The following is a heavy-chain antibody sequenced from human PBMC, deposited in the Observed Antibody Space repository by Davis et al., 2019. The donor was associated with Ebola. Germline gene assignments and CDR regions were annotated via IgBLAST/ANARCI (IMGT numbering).Heavy chain of an antibody. J-gene: IGHJ6*03. CDR3: ADPTSHLLNGGGYFHMAV. D-gene: IGHD2-8*01. CDR1: GVASVNSA. V-gene: IGHV3-23*01. Sequence: GESLKISCVVSGVASVNSAFNWVRQAPGKGLEWVSTISDSGDETYYADSVRGRFTASRDDSKNTLFLQLDSLRVDDTAVYYSADPTSHLLNGGGYFHMAVWGIGTTVTV. CDR2: ISDSGDET.